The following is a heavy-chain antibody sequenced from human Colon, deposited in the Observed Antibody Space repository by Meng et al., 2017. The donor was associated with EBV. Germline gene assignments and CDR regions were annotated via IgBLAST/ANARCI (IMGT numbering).Heavy chain of an antibody. V-gene: IGHV4-34*01. CDR3: ARGGGVIKGLVTWFDP. D-gene: IGHD2-8*01. J-gene: IGHJ5*02. CDR2: INHSGTI. CDR1: GGSLSGYY. Sequence: HVRLQPGGAGLVKPSATLSLPCGVYGGSLSGYYWSWIRQTPGKGLEWIGEINHSGTINYNPSLRSRVTISVDRSNNQFSLRLSSVTAADTAVYYCARGGGVIKGLVTWFDPWGQGTLVTVSS.